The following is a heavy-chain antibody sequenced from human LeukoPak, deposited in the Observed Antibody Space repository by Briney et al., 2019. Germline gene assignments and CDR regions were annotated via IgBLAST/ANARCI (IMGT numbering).Heavy chain of an antibody. J-gene: IGHJ4*02. Sequence: GGSLRLSCAASGFNVSNYYMSWVRQAPGKGLEWVSVIYNSGTTYYADSVKGRFTISRGNSNSTLYLQMNSLRVDDTAVYYCARASWGYDSDYWGQGTLVTVSS. CDR1: GFNVSNYY. CDR3: ARASWGYDSDY. CDR2: IYNSGTT. D-gene: IGHD7-27*01. V-gene: IGHV3-53*01.